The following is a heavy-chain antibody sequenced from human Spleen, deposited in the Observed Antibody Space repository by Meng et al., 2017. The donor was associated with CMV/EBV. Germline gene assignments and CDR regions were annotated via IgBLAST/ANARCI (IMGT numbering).Heavy chain of an antibody. D-gene: IGHD6-6*01. CDR1: GGTFNNYG. CDR3: ATDRQQLGYAFDI. V-gene: IGHV1-69*06. Sequence: SVKVSCKASGGTFNNYGVSWVRQAPGQGLEWMGGIVPMFDTPNYAQKFQGRVTMTEDTSTDTAYMELSSLRSEDTAVYYCATDRQQLGYAFDIWGQGTLVTVSS. J-gene: IGHJ3*02. CDR2: IVPMFDTP.